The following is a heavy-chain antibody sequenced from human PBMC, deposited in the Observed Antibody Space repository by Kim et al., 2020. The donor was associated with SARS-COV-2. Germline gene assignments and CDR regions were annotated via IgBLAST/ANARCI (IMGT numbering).Heavy chain of an antibody. CDR3: ATNNYGANLHYGMDV. J-gene: IGHJ6*02. D-gene: IGHD3-16*01. V-gene: IGHV3-48*01. Sequence: GGSLRLSCAASGFTFSSYSMNWVRQAPGKGLEWVSYISSSSSTIYYADSVKGRFTISRDNAKNSLYLQMNSLRAEDTAVYYCATNNYGANLHYGMDVWGQGTTVTVSS. CDR1: GFTFSSYS. CDR2: ISSSSSTI.